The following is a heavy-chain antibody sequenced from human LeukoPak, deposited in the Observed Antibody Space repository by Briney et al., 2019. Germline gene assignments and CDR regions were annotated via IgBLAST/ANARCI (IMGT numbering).Heavy chain of an antibody. V-gene: IGHV3-21*01. J-gene: IGHJ4*02. Sequence: GGSLRLSCTASRVTLSGYTMNWVRHATGEGMEWVSSIRRRSREIYHAASVKGRFTSPRDNAGNSLYLQMSSLRADDTAVYYCARALYYDILTGYQTHTYYFDYWGQGTLVTVSS. CDR2: IRRRSREI. CDR3: ARALYYDILTGYQTHTYYFDY. CDR1: RVTLSGYT. D-gene: IGHD3-9*01.